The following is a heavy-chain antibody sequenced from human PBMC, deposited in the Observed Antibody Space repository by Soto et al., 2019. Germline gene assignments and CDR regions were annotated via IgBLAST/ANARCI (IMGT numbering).Heavy chain of an antibody. CDR2: ISSSSSYI. Sequence: WSLRLWCAASGFTFSSYSMNCVRQAPGKGLDWVSSISSSSSYIYYADSVKGRFTISRDNAKNSLYLQMSSLRAEDTAVYYCARDSLYYYDSSGYHPRFSYWGQGTLVTVSS. D-gene: IGHD3-22*01. CDR1: GFTFSSYS. V-gene: IGHV3-21*01. J-gene: IGHJ4*02. CDR3: ARDSLYYYDSSGYHPRFSY.